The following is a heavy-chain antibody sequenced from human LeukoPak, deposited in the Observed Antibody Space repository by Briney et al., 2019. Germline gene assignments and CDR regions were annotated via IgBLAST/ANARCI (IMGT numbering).Heavy chain of an antibody. J-gene: IGHJ4*02. V-gene: IGHV4-34*01. Sequence: SETLSLTCAVYGGSFSGYYWSWIRQPPGKGLEWIGNIYHSGSTHYNSSIKTRVSMSVDTSKNQFSLELYSVSAADTAIYFCAGYTDYVSYWGQGTLVTVSS. CDR2: IYHSGST. CDR1: GGSFSGYY. D-gene: IGHD4-17*01. CDR3: AGYTDYVSY.